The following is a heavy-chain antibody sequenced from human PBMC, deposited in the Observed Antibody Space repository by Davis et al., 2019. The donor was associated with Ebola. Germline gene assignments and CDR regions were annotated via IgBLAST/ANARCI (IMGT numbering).Heavy chain of an antibody. Sequence: PGGSLRLSCAASGFTFSSYGMHWVRQAPGKGLEWVAVIWYDGSNKYYADSVKGRFTISRDNSKNTLYLQMNSLRAEDTAVYYTTMSSIAARPDYYYYGMDVWGQGTTVTVSS. CDR2: IWYDGSNK. J-gene: IGHJ6*02. CDR1: GFTFSSYG. V-gene: IGHV3-30*02. CDR3: TMSSIAARPDYYYYGMDV. D-gene: IGHD6-6*01.